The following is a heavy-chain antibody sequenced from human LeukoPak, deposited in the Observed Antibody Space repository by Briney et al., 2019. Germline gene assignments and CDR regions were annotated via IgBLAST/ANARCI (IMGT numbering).Heavy chain of an antibody. CDR2: ISTYNGNP. Sequence: GASVKVSCKASGYTFNNYDITWVRQAPGQGLEWMGWISTYNGNPNPAQKFQGRVTVTIDTSTSTAYMELRSLTSDDTAVYYCARVMGPPDYWGQGTLVTVSS. D-gene: IGHD2-8*01. V-gene: IGHV1-18*01. CDR3: ARVMGPPDY. J-gene: IGHJ4*02. CDR1: GYTFNNYD.